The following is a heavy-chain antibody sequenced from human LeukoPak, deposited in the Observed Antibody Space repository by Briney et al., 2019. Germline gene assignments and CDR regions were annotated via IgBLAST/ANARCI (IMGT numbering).Heavy chain of an antibody. CDR2: INPNSGGT. D-gene: IGHD2-2*01. Sequence: ASVKVSCKASGYTFTGYYMHWVRQAPGQGLEWMGWINPNSGGTNYAQKFQGRVTMTRDTSISTAYMELSRLRSDDTAVYYCARDLGYCSRGLGCWGQGTLVTVSS. CDR1: GYTFTGYY. CDR3: ARDLGYCSRGLGC. J-gene: IGHJ4*02. V-gene: IGHV1-2*02.